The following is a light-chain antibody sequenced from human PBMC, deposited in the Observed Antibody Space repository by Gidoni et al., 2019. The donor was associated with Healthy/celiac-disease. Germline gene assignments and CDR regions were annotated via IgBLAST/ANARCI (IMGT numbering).Light chain of an antibody. J-gene: IGLJ2*01. CDR3: NSRDSRGNHLV. Sequence: SSELTQDPAVSVALGQTVRITCQGDSLRSYYASWYQQKPGQAPVLGIYGKNNRPSGIPDRFSGSSSGNTASLTISGAQAEDEADYYCNSRDSRGNHLVFGGGTKLTVL. CDR1: SLRSYY. CDR2: GKN. V-gene: IGLV3-19*01.